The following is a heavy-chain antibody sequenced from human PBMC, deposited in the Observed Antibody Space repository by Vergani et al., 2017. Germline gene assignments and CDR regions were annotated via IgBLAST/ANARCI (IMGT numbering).Heavy chain of an antibody. CDR3: AKASYYYDSSGFRGVYYYGMDV. CDR1: GFDFSKYW. Sequence: EVQLLDSGGGLVQPGGSLRLSCAASGFDFSKYWMNWVRQAPGKGLEWVANIKQNGNEKNYVDSVKGRLTISGADAKNTLGIQMNNLRAEDTAVYYCAKASYYYDSSGFRGVYYYGMDVWGQGTTVTVSS. V-gene: IGHV3-7*01. CDR2: IKQNGNEK. D-gene: IGHD3-22*01. J-gene: IGHJ6*02.